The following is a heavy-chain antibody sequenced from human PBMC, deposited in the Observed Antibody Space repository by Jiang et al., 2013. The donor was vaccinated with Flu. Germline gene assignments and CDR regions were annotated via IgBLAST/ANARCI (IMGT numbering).Heavy chain of an antibody. D-gene: IGHD6-13*01. CDR2: IYWDDDK. CDR1: GFSLSTSGVG. Sequence: KPTQTLTLTCTFSGFSLSTSGVGVGWIRQPPGKALKWLALIYWDDDKRYSPSLKSRLTITKDTSKNQVVLTMTNMDPVDTATYYCAHSYSSRGLGAFDIWGHGTMLTVSS. CDR3: AHSYSSRGLGAFDI. J-gene: IGHJ3*02. V-gene: IGHV2-5*02.